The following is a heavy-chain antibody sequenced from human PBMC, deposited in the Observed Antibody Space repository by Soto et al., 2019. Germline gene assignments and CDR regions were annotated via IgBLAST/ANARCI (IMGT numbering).Heavy chain of an antibody. CDR1: GYSFITSYH. CDR3: ARDTGYDHDAFDI. V-gene: IGHV1-46*01. Sequence: QVQLVQSGAEVKKPGASVKVSCKASGYSFITSYHMHWVRQAPGQGLEWMGIINPTGSMTRYSHKFQGRLTMTRDTSTATDYMELSNLTSEDTAVYFCARDTGYDHDAFDILGQGTRVTVSS. D-gene: IGHD5-12*01. CDR2: INPTGSMT. J-gene: IGHJ3*02.